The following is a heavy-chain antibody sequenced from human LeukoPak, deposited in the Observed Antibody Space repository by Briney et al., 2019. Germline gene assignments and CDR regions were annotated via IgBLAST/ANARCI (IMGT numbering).Heavy chain of an antibody. CDR1: GFTFSSYS. J-gene: IGHJ3*02. Sequence: GGSLRLSCAASGFTFSSYSMNWVRQAPGKGLEWVSSISSSSSYIYYADSVKGRFTISRDNAKNSLYLQMNSLRAEDTAVYYCAKDLSGYYSDAFDIWGQGTMVTVSS. CDR2: ISSSSSYI. V-gene: IGHV3-21*01. CDR3: AKDLSGYYSDAFDI. D-gene: IGHD3-22*01.